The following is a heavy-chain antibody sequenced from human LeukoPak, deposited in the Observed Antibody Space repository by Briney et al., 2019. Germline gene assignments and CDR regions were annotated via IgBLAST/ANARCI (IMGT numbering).Heavy chain of an antibody. D-gene: IGHD2-15*01. CDR1: GFTFSSYG. CDR2: IWFDGSNK. CDR3: ARDGMGGGSLHDYYYGMDV. J-gene: IGHJ6*02. Sequence: PGGSLRLSCAASGFTFSSYGMHWVRQAPGKGLEWVAVIWFDGSNKYYVDSVKGRFTISRDNSKNTLYLQMNSLRAEDTAVYYCARDGMGGGSLHDYYYGMDVWGQGTTVTVSS. V-gene: IGHV3-33*01.